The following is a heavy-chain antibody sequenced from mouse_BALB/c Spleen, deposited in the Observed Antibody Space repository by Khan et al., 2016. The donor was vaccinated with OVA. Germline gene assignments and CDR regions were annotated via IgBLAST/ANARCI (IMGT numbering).Heavy chain of an antibody. CDR2: ISYSGST. CDR3: ARGNYYGYALDY. J-gene: IGHJ4*01. CDR1: GYSITSNYA. Sequence: EVQLQESGPGLVKPSQSLSLTCTVNGYSITSNYAWNWIRQFPGNKLEWMGYISYSGSTNYNPSLKSRLSITRDTSKNQFFLLLHSVTTEDSDTYYCARGNYYGYALDYWGQGTSVTVSS. D-gene: IGHD1-1*01. V-gene: IGHV3-2*02.